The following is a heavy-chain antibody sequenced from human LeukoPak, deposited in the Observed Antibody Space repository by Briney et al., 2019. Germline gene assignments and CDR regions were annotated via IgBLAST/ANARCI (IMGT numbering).Heavy chain of an antibody. CDR1: GGSISSYY. Sequence: SETLSLTCTVSGGSISSYYWSWIRQPPGKGLEWVGYIYYSGSTNYNPSLKSRVTISVDTSKNQFSLKLSSVTAADTAVYYCARGGWYYDFWSGYYNYWGQGTLVTVSS. D-gene: IGHD3-3*01. V-gene: IGHV4-59*01. CDR2: IYYSGST. CDR3: ARGGWYYDFWSGYYNY. J-gene: IGHJ4*02.